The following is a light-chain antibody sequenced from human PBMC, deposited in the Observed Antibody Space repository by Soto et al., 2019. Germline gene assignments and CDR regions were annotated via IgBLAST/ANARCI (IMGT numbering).Light chain of an antibody. Sequence: SDERTQPTWVSVSPGQTARITCSGDELSKQYSFWYQQKPGQAPVLVIYKDTERASGIPERFSGSSSGTTVTLTISGVRAEDEATYYCQSSDDTGDYYLFGTGTKVTVL. V-gene: IGLV3-25*02. CDR3: QSSDDTGDYYL. J-gene: IGLJ1*01. CDR2: KDT. CDR1: ELSKQY.